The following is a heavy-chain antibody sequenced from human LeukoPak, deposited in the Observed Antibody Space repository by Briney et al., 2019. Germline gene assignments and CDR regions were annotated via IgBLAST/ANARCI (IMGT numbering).Heavy chain of an antibody. Sequence: ASVKVSCKASGYTFTSYGISWVRQAPGQGLEWMGWINLNSGGTNYAQNFQDRVTMTRDTSISTAYMELSRLRSDDTAVYYCARGNDFSNSGPLLDYWGQGTLVTVSS. CDR2: INLNSGGT. D-gene: IGHD4-11*01. V-gene: IGHV1-2*02. CDR3: ARGNDFSNSGPLLDY. J-gene: IGHJ4*02. CDR1: GYTFTSYG.